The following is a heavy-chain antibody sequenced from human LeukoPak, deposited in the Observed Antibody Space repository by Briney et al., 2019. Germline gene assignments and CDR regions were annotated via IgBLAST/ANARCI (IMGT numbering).Heavy chain of an antibody. J-gene: IGHJ4*02. Sequence: ASVKVSCKASGYTFTGYYMHWVRQAPGRGLEWMGWINPNSGGTNYAQKFQGRVTMTRDTSISTAYMELSRLRSDDTAVYYCARVTWEMGTFDYWGQGTLVTVSS. V-gene: IGHV1-2*02. CDR3: ARVTWEMGTFDY. CDR2: INPNSGGT. CDR1: GYTFTGYY. D-gene: IGHD1-26*01.